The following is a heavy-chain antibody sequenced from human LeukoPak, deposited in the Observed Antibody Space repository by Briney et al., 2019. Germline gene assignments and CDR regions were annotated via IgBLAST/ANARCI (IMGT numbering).Heavy chain of an antibody. CDR2: FDPEDGET. V-gene: IGHV1-24*01. CDR3: ATARKLWFGESFSYLFDY. Sequence: ASVKVSCKVSGYTLTELSMHWVRQAPGKGLEWMGGFDPEDGETIYAQKFQGRVTMTEDTSTDTAYMELSSLRSEDTAVYYCATARKLWFGESFSYLFDYWGQGTLVTVSS. CDR1: GYTLTELS. J-gene: IGHJ4*02. D-gene: IGHD3-10*01.